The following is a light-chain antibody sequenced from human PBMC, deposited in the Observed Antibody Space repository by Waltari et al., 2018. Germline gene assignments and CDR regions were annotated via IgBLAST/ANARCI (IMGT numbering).Light chain of an antibody. V-gene: IGKV2-30*01. Sequence: DLVMTQSPVSLPVRLGQPASISCRSSYTLLNTDGNIYWNWFHQRPGQSPRRLIYQVSERDSGVPDRFRGSGSGTDFTLEITRVEAEDVGMYYCMQGVRPWTFGQGTKVQIE. CDR3: MQGVRPWT. J-gene: IGKJ1*01. CDR2: QVS. CDR1: YTLLNTDGNIY.